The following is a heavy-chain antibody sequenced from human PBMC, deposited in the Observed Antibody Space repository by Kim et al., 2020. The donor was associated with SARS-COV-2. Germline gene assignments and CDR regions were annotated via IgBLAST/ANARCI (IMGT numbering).Heavy chain of an antibody. CDR2: ISGSGGST. Sequence: GGSLRLSCAASGFTFSSYAMSWVRQAPGKGLEWVSAISGSGGSTYYADSVKGRFTISRDNSKNTLYLQMNSLRAEDTAVYYCAKDIGYCSSTSCYGASWYFDLWGRGTLVTVSS. CDR1: GFTFSSYA. D-gene: IGHD2-2*01. CDR3: AKDIGYCSSTSCYGASWYFDL. V-gene: IGHV3-23*01. J-gene: IGHJ2*01.